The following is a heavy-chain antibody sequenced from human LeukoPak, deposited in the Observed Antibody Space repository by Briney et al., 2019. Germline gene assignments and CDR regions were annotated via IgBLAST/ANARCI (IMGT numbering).Heavy chain of an antibody. Sequence: SETLSLTCGVYGGSFSGYYWSWIRQPPGKGLEWIGEINHSGSTNYNPSLKSRVTISVDTSKNQFSLKLTSVTAADTALYYCARAVVVPAAIPQGHYYYYGMDVWGQGTTVTVS. V-gene: IGHV4-34*01. CDR2: INHSGST. CDR1: GGSFSGYY. J-gene: IGHJ6*02. CDR3: ARAVVVPAAIPQGHYYYYGMDV. D-gene: IGHD2-2*02.